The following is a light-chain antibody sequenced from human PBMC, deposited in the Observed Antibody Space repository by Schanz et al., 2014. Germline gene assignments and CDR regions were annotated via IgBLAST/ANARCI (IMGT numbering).Light chain of an antibody. V-gene: IGLV1-44*01. Sequence: QSVLTQPPSASGTPGQRVTISCSGSSSNIGGNTVNWYQQLPGTAPKPLIYSNNQRPSGVPDRFSGSKSGTSASLAISGLQAEDEADYYCSSYAGSNNLVFGGGTKVTVL. CDR3: SSYAGSNNLV. CDR1: SSNIGGNT. J-gene: IGLJ2*01. CDR2: SNN.